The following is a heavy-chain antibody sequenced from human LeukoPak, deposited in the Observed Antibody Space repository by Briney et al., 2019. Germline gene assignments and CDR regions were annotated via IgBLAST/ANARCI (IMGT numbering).Heavy chain of an antibody. J-gene: IGHJ3*02. V-gene: IGHV3-30*18. CDR1: GFTFSSYW. Sequence: GGSLRLSCAASGFTFSSYWMSWVCQAPGKGLEWVAVISYDGSNKYYADSVKGRFTISRDNSKNTLYLQMNSLRAEDTAVYYCAKDLAVAGTEAFDIWGQGTMVTVSS. CDR3: AKDLAVAGTEAFDI. D-gene: IGHD6-19*01. CDR2: ISYDGSNK.